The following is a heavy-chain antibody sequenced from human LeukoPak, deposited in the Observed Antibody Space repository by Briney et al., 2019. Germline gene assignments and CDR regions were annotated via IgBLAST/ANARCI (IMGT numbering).Heavy chain of an antibody. Sequence: PGGSLRLSCGASGFTFSNYAMNWVRQAPGKGLEWVSGISNSGGSAYYADSVKGRFTISRDNSRSTLYLQMNSLRAEDTAFYYCAKGLRLGELSSGFDYWGQGTLVTVSS. CDR3: AKGLRLGELSSGFDY. CDR2: ISNSGGSA. CDR1: GFTFSNYA. J-gene: IGHJ4*02. D-gene: IGHD3-16*02. V-gene: IGHV3-23*01.